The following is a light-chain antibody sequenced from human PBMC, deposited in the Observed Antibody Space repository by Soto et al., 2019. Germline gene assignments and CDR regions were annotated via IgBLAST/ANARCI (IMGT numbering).Light chain of an antibody. J-gene: IGLJ1*01. V-gene: IGLV3-9*01. CDR1: KIGSKN. CDR2: RDF. Sequence: SYELTQPLSVSVALGQTARITCGGSKIGSKNVQWYQQKPGQAPVLVIYRDFNRPSGIPERFSGSNSGNTATLTISRAQAGDEADYYCQVWDSSAVFGTGTRSPS. CDR3: QVWDSSAV.